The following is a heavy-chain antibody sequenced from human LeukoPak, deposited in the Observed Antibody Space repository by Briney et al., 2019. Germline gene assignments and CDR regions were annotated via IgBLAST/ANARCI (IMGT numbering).Heavy chain of an antibody. CDR3: ARGGYSSGWSNMDV. CDR2: INSDGSST. D-gene: IGHD6-19*01. CDR1: GFTFSSYW. J-gene: IGHJ6*02. Sequence: PGGSLRLSCAASGFTFSSYWMHWVRQAPGKGLVWVSRINSDGSSTSYADSVKGRFTISRDNAKNTLNLQLNSLRAEDTAVYYCARGGYSSGWSNMDVWGQGTTVTVSS. V-gene: IGHV3-74*01.